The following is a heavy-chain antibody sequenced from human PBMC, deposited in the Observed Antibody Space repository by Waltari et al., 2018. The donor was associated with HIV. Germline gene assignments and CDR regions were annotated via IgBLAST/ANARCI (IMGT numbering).Heavy chain of an antibody. V-gene: IGHV4-34*01. CDR3: AREYYYDSSVYYSERWYYYYGMDV. J-gene: IGHJ6*02. CDR1: GGSFRGYS. D-gene: IGHD3-22*01. CDR2: NNHSGST. Sequence: QVQLPPWGAGLLKPSEPLSITCAVYGGSFRGYSWSWIRTPLGTGLEWIGDNNHSGSTNYNPSRKSRVTISVDTSKNQFSLKLSSVTAADTAVYYCAREYYYDSSVYYSERWYYYYGMDVWGQGTAVTVSS.